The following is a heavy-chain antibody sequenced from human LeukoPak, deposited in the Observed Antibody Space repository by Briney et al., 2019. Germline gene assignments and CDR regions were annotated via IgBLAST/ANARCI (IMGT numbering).Heavy chain of an antibody. CDR3: AKDSLHWFDP. V-gene: IGHV3-23*01. CDR2: IGSSGGST. Sequence: PVWSLRLSCAASGFTFNNYAMTWVRQAPGKGLEWVSLIGSSGGSTYYADSVKGRFTISRDNSKNTLYLQMSTLRVEDTAIYYCAKDSLHWFDPWGQGTLVTVSS. J-gene: IGHJ5*02. CDR1: GFTFNNYA.